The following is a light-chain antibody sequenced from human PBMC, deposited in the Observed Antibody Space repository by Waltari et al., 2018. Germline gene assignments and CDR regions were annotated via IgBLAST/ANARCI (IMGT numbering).Light chain of an antibody. CDR3: QQNSNWPFT. J-gene: IGKJ3*01. V-gene: IGKV3D-15*01. CDR1: QSVSSS. CDR2: GAS. Sequence: DIVMTQSPATLPLSPGERATLSCRASQSVSSSLAWYQQKPGQAPRLLIYGASSGATGIPDRFSGRGAGTEFTLTISSLEPEDVAVYYCQQNSNWPFTFGPGTKLDIK.